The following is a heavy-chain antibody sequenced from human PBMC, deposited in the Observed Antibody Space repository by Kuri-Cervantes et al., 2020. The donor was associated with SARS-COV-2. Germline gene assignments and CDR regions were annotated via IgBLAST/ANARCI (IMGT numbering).Heavy chain of an antibody. CDR3: ARVLEWLLSPMDV. CDR2: MNPNSGNT. J-gene: IGHJ6*03. V-gene: IGHV1-8*02. D-gene: IGHD3-3*01. CDR1: GYTFTSSD. Sequence: ASVKVSCKASGYTFTSSDVNWVRQATGQGLEWMGWMNPNSGNTAFAQKFQGRVTLTSNTSISTAYMELRSLRSDDTAVYYCARVLEWLLSPMDVWGKGTTVTVSS.